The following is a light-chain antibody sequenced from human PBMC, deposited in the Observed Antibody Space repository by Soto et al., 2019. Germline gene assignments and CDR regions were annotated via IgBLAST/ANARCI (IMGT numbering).Light chain of an antibody. CDR3: QQYESSRT. CDR1: QSVSSTF. Sequence: EIVLTQSPGTLSLSPGDRATLSCRASQSVSSTFLAWYQQKPGQAPRVVIYGASTRATGIPDRFSGNGSGTDFTLTISRLEPEDFAVYYCQQYESSRTFGQGTKVEMK. CDR2: GAS. J-gene: IGKJ1*01. V-gene: IGKV3-20*01.